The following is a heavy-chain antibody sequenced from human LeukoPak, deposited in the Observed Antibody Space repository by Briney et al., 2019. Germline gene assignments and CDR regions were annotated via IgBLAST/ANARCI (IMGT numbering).Heavy chain of an antibody. D-gene: IGHD2-15*01. CDR3: VADRYCSGDSCYFYYYAMDV. J-gene: IGHJ6*02. V-gene: IGHV1-58*02. Sequence: ASVKVSCKASGFTFANSGMQWVRQARGQRLEWIGWIVVGSGDTNYAQKFQERVSLTRGLSTSTAYLELRSLRSDDTAVYYCVADRYCSGDSCYFYYYAMDVWGQGTTVTVSS. CDR1: GFTFANSG. CDR2: IVVGSGDT.